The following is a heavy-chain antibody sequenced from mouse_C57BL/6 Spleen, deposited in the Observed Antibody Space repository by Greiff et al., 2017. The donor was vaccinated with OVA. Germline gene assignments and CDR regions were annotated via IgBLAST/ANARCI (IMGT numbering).Heavy chain of an antibody. CDR2: ISDGGSYT. CDR1: GFTFSSYA. Sequence: EVKLVESGGGLVKPGGSLKLSCAASGFTFSSYAMSWVRQTPEKRLEWVATISDGGSYTYYPDNVKGRFTISRDNAKNNLYLQMSHLKSEDTAMYYCARDETGRGYFDYWGQGTTLTVSS. V-gene: IGHV5-4*01. D-gene: IGHD4-1*01. J-gene: IGHJ2*01. CDR3: ARDETGRGYFDY.